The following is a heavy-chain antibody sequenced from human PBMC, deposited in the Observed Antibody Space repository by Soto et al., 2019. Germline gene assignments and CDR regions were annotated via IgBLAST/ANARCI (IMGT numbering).Heavy chain of an antibody. J-gene: IGHJ6*02. D-gene: IGHD1-1*01. CDR3: ANWRDTKPHVANYDYGMDI. Sequence: QVQLVQSGAEVKKPGASVKVSCKASGGTFTSYAISWVRQAPGQGLEWLGGIMPKFGTADYAQKFQGRVTITEDSSTSAAYMELSSLRAEDTAVYYCANWRDTKPHVANYDYGMDIWGQGTTVTVSS. V-gene: IGHV1-69*12. CDR2: IMPKFGTA. CDR1: GGTFTSYA.